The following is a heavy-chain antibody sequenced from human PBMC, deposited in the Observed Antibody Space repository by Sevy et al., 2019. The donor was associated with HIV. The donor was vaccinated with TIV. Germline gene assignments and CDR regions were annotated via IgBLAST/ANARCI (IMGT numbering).Heavy chain of an antibody. V-gene: IGHV3-30-3*01. CDR3: ASARANYLKHYFFYAMDV. D-gene: IGHD1-7*01. CDR2: ISYDGSDK. CDR1: GFAFTNYYA. Sequence: GGSLRLSCAASGFAFTNYYAMHCVRQAPGKGLEWAALISYDGSDKYYADSVKGRFTISRDTFKNTLYLRTNGLAAEDTAVYYCASARANYLKHYFFYAMDVWGQGTTVTVSS. J-gene: IGHJ6*02.